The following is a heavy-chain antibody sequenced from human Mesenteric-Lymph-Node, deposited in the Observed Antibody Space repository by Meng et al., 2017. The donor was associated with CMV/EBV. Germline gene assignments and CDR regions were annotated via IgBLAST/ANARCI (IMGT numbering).Heavy chain of an antibody. V-gene: IGHV3-23*01. CDR2: ISGSGVRT. Sequence: SLRLSCAVAGFRFSSFDMSWVRQAPGKGLEWVSGISGSGVRTYYADSVKGRFTISRDNSKNTLYLQMNSLRAEDTAVYYCAKDLSPDYWGQGTLVTVSS. CDR3: AKDLSPDY. J-gene: IGHJ4*02. CDR1: GFRFSSFD.